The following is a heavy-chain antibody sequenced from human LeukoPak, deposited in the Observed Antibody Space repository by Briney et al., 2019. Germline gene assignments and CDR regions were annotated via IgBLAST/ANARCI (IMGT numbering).Heavy chain of an antibody. Sequence: TGGSLRLSCAASGFTFSSYAMSWVRQAPGKGLEWVSVIYSGGTTYYADSVKGRFTISRDNSKNTLYLQMNSLRAEDTAVYYCAIVDTAMDPWGQGTQVIVSS. J-gene: IGHJ5*02. CDR3: AIVDTAMDP. D-gene: IGHD5-18*01. CDR1: GFTFSSYA. V-gene: IGHV3-53*01. CDR2: IYSGGTT.